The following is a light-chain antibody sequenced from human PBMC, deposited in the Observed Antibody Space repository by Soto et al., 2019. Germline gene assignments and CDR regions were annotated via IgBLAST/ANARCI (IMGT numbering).Light chain of an antibody. J-gene: IGKJ1*01. CDR1: QSIRNY. CDR2: AAS. CDR3: QQSYSIPWT. V-gene: IGKV1-39*01. Sequence: DIQMTQSPSSLSASVGDRVTITCRASQSIRNYLNWYQQKPGKAPKLLIYAASSLQSGVPSRFSGSRSGTDFTLTISSLQPEDSATYYCQQSYSIPWTFGQGTKVEIK.